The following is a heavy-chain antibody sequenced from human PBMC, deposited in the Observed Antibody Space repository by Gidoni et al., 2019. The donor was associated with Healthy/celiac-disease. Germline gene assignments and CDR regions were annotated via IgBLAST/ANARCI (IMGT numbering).Heavy chain of an antibody. D-gene: IGHD3-10*01. V-gene: IGHV2-5*02. CDR1: GFSLSTSGVG. J-gene: IGHJ4*02. CDR3: AHRRGHYYGSGSYYKA. Sequence: QITLKESGPTLVKHTQTLTLTCTFSGFSLSTSGVGVGWIRQPPGKALEWLALIYWDDDKRYSPSLKSRLTITKDTSKNQVVLTMTNMDPVDTATYYCAHRRGHYYGSGSYYKAWGQGTLVTVSS. CDR2: IYWDDDK.